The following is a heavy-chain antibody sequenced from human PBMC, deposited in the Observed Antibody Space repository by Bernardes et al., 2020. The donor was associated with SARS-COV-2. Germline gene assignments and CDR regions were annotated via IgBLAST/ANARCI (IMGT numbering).Heavy chain of an antibody. Sequence: GESLKISCKASGYHFPSHWLGWVRQKPGKGLEWIGIIYPSDSDTKYNPSFQGQVTISADKSTTTAYLQWSSLQASDTAIYYCARRAGSWFDWGQGTQVTVSS. D-gene: IGHD3-10*01. CDR2: IYPSDSDT. CDR1: GYHFPSHW. J-gene: IGHJ1*01. V-gene: IGHV5-51*01. CDR3: ARRAGSWFD.